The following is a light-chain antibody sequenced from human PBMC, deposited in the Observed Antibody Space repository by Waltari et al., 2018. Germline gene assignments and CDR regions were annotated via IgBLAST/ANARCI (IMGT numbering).Light chain of an antibody. CDR2: KAS. J-gene: IGKJ1*01. Sequence: DIQMTQSPSTLPASVRDKVTIPCRASPSLSNWLAGYQQKPGKAPKVLIYKASTLESGVPSRFSGSGSGTEFTLTISSLQPDDFATYYCQQYRNLWTFGQGTKVEIK. CDR1: PSLSNW. V-gene: IGKV1-5*03. CDR3: QQYRNLWT.